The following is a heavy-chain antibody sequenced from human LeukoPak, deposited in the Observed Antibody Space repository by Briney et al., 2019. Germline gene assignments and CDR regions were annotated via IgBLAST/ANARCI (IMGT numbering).Heavy chain of an antibody. CDR3: AREIPFGGVMANPFEY. Sequence: GGSLRLSCAASGFTFSSYAMSWVRQAPGKGLEWVSAISGSDGSTYYADSVKGRFTISRDNSKDTLYLQINSLRPEDMAVYYCAREIPFGGVMANPFEYWGQGTLVTVSS. D-gene: IGHD3-16*01. V-gene: IGHV3-23*01. CDR1: GFTFSSYA. J-gene: IGHJ4*02. CDR2: ISGSDGST.